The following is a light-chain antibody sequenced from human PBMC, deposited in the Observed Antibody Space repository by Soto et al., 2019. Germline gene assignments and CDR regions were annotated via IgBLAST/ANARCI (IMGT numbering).Light chain of an antibody. CDR2: EVR. Sequence: QSVLTQPASVSGSAGQSITISCSGTMRDVGAYNLVSWYQQHPGTAPKLIIYEVRNRPSGISSRFSGSRSGNTASLTISGLQSEDEADYYCSSYAGSNNPYVFGTGTKVTVL. V-gene: IGLV2-14*01. CDR3: SSYAGSNNPYV. J-gene: IGLJ1*01. CDR1: MRDVGAYNL.